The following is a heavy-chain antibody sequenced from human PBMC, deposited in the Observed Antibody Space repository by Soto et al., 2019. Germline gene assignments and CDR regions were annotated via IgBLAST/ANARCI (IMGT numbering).Heavy chain of an antibody. CDR3: GKSYYYGSGSNPYGLDV. D-gene: IGHD3-10*01. CDR2: ISGNSGYI. CDR1: GFAFDDYA. V-gene: IGHV3-9*01. Sequence: LSCAASGFAFDDYAMHWVRQAPGKGLEWVSGISGNSGYIGYAESVKGRFTISRDNAKNSVYLQMASLRAEDTALYYCGKSYYYGSGSNPYGLDVWGQGTTVTV. J-gene: IGHJ6*02.